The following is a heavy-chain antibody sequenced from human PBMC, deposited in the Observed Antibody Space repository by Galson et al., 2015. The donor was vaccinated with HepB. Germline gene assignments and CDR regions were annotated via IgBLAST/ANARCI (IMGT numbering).Heavy chain of an antibody. Sequence: SLRLSCAASGFTFTNAWMSWVRQAPGKGLEWVSSINTNDGSTYYADSVKGRFTISRDNSRNSLYLQMNSLRDEDTALYYCAQDRRSSGMYGWFDPWGQGTLVTVSS. CDR2: INTNDGST. J-gene: IGHJ5*02. CDR3: AQDRRSSGMYGWFDP. D-gene: IGHD6-19*01. V-gene: IGHV3-23*01. CDR1: GFTFTNAW.